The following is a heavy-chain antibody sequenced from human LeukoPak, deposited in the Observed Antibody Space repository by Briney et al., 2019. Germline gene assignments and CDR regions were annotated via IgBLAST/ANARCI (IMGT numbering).Heavy chain of an antibody. V-gene: IGHV1-18*01. CDR2: VSAYNGNT. J-gene: IGHJ4*02. CDR3: ARAGISPLGFDY. D-gene: IGHD2-15*01. Sequence: ASVKVSCKASGYTFTSYGISWVRQAPGQGLEWMGWVSAYNGNTNYAQKLQGRVTMTRDTSISTAYMELSRLRSDDTAVYYCARAGISPLGFDYWGQGTLVTVSS. CDR1: GYTFTSYG.